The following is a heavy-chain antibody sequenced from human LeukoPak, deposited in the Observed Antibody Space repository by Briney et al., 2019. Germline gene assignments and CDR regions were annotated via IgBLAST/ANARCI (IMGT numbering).Heavy chain of an antibody. Sequence: GGSLRLSCAASGLTFSNAWMSWVRQAPGKGLEWVGRIKSKTDGGTTDYAAPVKGRFTISRDDSKNTLYLQMNSLKTEDTAVYYCTTDPNYYDSSGYSTPNYFDYWGQGTLVTVSS. CDR3: TTDPNYYDSSGYSTPNYFDY. D-gene: IGHD3-22*01. CDR2: IKSKTDGGTT. V-gene: IGHV3-15*01. J-gene: IGHJ4*02. CDR1: GLTFSNAW.